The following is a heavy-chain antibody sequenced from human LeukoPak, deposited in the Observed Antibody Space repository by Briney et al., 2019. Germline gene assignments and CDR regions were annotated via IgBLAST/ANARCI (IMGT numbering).Heavy chain of an antibody. J-gene: IGHJ3*02. CDR3: AREHSSGYYFDAFDI. Sequence: ASVKVSCKASGYTFTGYYMHWVRQTPGQGLEWMGWINPNSGGTNYAQKFQGRVTMTRDTSISTAYMELSRLRSDDTAVYYCAREHSSGYYFDAFDIWGQGTMVTVSS. CDR2: INPNSGGT. V-gene: IGHV1-2*02. CDR1: GYTFTGYY. D-gene: IGHD3-22*01.